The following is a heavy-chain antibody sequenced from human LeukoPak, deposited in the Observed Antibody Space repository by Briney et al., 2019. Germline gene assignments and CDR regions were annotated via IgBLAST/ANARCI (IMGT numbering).Heavy chain of an antibody. J-gene: IGHJ4*02. CDR3: ARDLRSSSVYYFDY. D-gene: IGHD6-6*01. CDR1: GYTFTSYG. Sequence: ASVKVSCKASGYTFTSYGISWVRQAPGQGLEWMAWINPYNGDTNFAQKLQGRVTVTTDTSTSTAYMELRSLRSDDTAVYYCARDLRSSSVYYFDYWGQGTLVTVSP. V-gene: IGHV1-18*01. CDR2: INPYNGDT.